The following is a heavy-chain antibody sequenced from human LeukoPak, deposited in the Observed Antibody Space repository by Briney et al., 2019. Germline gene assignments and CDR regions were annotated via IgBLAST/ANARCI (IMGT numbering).Heavy chain of an antibody. Sequence: ASVKVSCKASGYTFTSYDINWVRQAPGQGLEWMGGIIPIFGTANYAQKFQGRVTITADESTSTAYMELSSLRSEDTAVYYCAVGRRIAAAGMYNWFDPWGQGTLVTVSS. CDR1: GYTFTSYD. D-gene: IGHD6-13*01. CDR3: AVGRRIAAAGMYNWFDP. V-gene: IGHV1-69*13. CDR2: IIPIFGTA. J-gene: IGHJ5*02.